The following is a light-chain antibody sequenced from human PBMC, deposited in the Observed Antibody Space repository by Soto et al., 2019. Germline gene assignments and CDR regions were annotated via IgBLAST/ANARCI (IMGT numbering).Light chain of an antibody. CDR1: QSVSSNY. V-gene: IGKV3-20*01. Sequence: EIVLTQSPGTLSLSPGERATLSCRASQSVSSNYLAWYQQKPGQAPRLLIYGASSRATGIPDRFSGSGSGTDFTVTISRLEPEDFAVYYCQQYGSSPLTFGEGTKVVIK. CDR2: GAS. CDR3: QQYGSSPLT. J-gene: IGKJ4*01.